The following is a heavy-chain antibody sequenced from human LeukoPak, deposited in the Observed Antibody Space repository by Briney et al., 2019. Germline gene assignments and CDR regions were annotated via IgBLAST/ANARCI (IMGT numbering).Heavy chain of an antibody. J-gene: IGHJ4*02. CDR3: AREGSGWDRGFDY. Sequence: PGGSLRLSCAASGFTFSSYGMHWVRQAPGKGLEWVAVIWYDGSNKYYADSVKGRFTISRDNSKNTLYLQMNSLRAEDTAVYYCAREGSGWDRGFDYWGQGTLVTVSS. D-gene: IGHD6-19*01. V-gene: IGHV3-33*01. CDR2: IWYDGSNK. CDR1: GFTFSSYG.